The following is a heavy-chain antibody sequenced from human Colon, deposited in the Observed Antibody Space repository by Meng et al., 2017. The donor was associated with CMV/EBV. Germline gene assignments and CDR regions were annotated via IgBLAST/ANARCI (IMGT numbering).Heavy chain of an antibody. CDR1: GYTFTNSG. CDR3: ARELARGGY. J-gene: IGHJ4*01. CDR2: ISPYNGDT. Sequence: QVLRGCVGAEVKKPGASVQLYCTASGYTFTNSGISWVRQPPGQGLEWMAYISPYNGDTNYPQRFQGIVALTTDTSTSTVYMELGSMTSDDTAMYYCARELARGGYWGQGTLVTVSS. V-gene: IGHV1-18*01.